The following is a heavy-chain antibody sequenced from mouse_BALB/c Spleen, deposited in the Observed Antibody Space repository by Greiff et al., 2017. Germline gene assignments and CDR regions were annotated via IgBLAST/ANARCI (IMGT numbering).Heavy chain of an antibody. J-gene: IGHJ2*01. Sequence: VHLVESGPQLVRPGASVKISCKASGYSFTSYWMHWVKQRPGQGLEWIGMIDPSDSETRLNQKFKDKATLTVDKSSSTAYMQLSSPTSEDSAVYYCARSAHFDYWGQGTTLTVSS. CDR3: ARSAHFDY. CDR2: IDPSDSET. V-gene: IGHV1S126*01. CDR1: GYSFTSYW.